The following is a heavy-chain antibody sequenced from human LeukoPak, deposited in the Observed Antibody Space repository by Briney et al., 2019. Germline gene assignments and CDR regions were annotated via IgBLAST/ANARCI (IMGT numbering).Heavy chain of an antibody. CDR2: IYYSGST. V-gene: IGHV4-59*01. D-gene: IGHD2-15*01. Sequence: SETLSLTCTVSGSSISSYYWSWIRQPPGKGLEWIGYIYYSGSTNCNPSLKSRVTISVDTSKNQFSLKLSSVTAADTAVYYCARVLVVVAATAIWFDPWGQGTLVTVSS. CDR1: GSSISSYY. CDR3: ARVLVVVAATAIWFDP. J-gene: IGHJ5*02.